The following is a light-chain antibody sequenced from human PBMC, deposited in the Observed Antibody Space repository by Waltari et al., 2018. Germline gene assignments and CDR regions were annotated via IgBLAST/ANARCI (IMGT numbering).Light chain of an antibody. CDR1: RSNIGNTY. V-gene: IGLV1-51*02. J-gene: IGLJ7*01. CDR2: ENT. Sequence: QSVLTQPPSVSAAPGQRVTISCSGGRSNIGNTYVSLYRQFPGKAPKLLIYENTERPSGIPGRFAGSKSGTSATLDITGLQAGDEADYYCGTWDSSLSGAVFGGGTHLTVL. CDR3: GTWDSSLSGAV.